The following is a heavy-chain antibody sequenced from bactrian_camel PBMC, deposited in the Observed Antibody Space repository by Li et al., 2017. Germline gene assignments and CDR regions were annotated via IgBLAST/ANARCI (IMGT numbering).Heavy chain of an antibody. J-gene: IGHJ4*01. V-gene: IGHV3S40*01. CDR1: GDTTSRVC. CDR2: IQSSGKNT. Sequence: VQLVESGGGSVQAGGSLTLSCARSGDTTSRVCMGWFRQPPGKGLEWVSTIQSSGKNTYHADNVKGRFTVSRDNAKSMVYLQLSDLKTEDTGIYYCARGSSLDPLRVSSQGTQVTVS.